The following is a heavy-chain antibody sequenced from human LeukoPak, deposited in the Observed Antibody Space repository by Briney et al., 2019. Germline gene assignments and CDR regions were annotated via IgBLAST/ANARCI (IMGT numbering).Heavy chain of an antibody. Sequence: ASVKVSCKASGYTFTSYGISWVRQAPGQGLEWMGWISAYNGNTNYAQKFQGRVTITTDESTSTAYMELSSLRSEDTAVYYCARAEELGGSYPFDYWGQGTLVTVSS. CDR2: ISAYNGNT. J-gene: IGHJ4*02. CDR1: GYTFTSYG. CDR3: ARAEELGGSYPFDY. D-gene: IGHD1-26*01. V-gene: IGHV1-18*01.